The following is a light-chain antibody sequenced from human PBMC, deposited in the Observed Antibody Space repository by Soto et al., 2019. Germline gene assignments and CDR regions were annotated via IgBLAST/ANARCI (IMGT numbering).Light chain of an antibody. V-gene: IGKV3-11*01. CDR1: QSVSSY. CDR3: QQRSNWSRT. CDR2: DAS. J-gene: IGKJ1*01. Sequence: EIVLTQSPATLSLSPGERATLSCRASQSVSSYLAWYQQKPGQAPRLLIYDASNRATGIPARFSGSGSGTDFNLNISSLEAEDFAVYYCQQRSNWSRTFGQGTKVESK.